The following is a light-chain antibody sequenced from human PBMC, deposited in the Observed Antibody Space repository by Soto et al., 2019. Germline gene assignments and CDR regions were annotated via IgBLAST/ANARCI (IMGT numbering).Light chain of an antibody. CDR3: QQSYSTRRT. J-gene: IGKJ4*01. CDR2: AAS. CDR1: QSISSY. Sequence: DIQMTQSPSSLSASVGDRVTITCRASQSISSYLNWYQQKPGKAPKLLIYAASSLQSGVPSRFSGSGSGTDFTLTFSSLQPEDFATYYCQQSYSTRRTFGGGTKVEIK. V-gene: IGKV1-39*01.